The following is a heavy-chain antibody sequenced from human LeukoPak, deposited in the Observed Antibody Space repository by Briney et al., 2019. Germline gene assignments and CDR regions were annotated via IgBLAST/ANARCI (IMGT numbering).Heavy chain of an antibody. J-gene: IGHJ4*02. V-gene: IGHV4-39*01. D-gene: IGHD6-13*01. Sequence: PSETLSLTCTVSGGSISSSSYYWGWIRQPPGKGLEWIGSIYYSGSTYYNPSLKSRVTISVDTSKNQFSLKLSSVTAADTAVYYCARHRSSWYGGGFFDYWGQGTLVTVSS. CDR2: IYYSGST. CDR3: ARHRSSWYGGGFFDY. CDR1: GGSISSSSYY.